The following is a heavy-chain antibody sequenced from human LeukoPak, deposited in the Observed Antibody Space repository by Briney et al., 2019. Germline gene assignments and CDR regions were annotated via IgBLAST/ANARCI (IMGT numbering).Heavy chain of an antibody. CDR3: ARDEGSSWKNWFDP. CDR2: ISSSGSTT. CDR1: GFTFSRYD. D-gene: IGHD6-13*01. Sequence: GGSLRLSCAVSGFTFSRYDMNWVRQAPGKGLEWVSYISSSGSTTYYADSVKGRFTISRDNAKNSLYLQMNSLRAEDTAVYYCARDEGSSWKNWFDPWGQGTLVTVSS. J-gene: IGHJ5*02. V-gene: IGHV3-48*03.